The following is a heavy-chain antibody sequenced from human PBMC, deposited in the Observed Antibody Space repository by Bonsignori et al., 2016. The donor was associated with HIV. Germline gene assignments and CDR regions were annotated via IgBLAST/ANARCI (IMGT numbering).Heavy chain of an antibody. CDR1: GYSISSGQY. Sequence: QVHLQESGPGLVKPSETLSLTCTVSGYSISSGQYWGWFRQPPGKGRGVDWKYLSWWNHPLQPVPQESNHHVIRHVQEPRLPKLSSVTAADTAVFYCAGSLSYAAFDIWGQGTVVTVSS. CDR2: LSWWNH. J-gene: IGHJ3*02. CDR3: AGSLSYAAFDI. V-gene: IGHV4-38-2*02. D-gene: IGHD4-17*01.